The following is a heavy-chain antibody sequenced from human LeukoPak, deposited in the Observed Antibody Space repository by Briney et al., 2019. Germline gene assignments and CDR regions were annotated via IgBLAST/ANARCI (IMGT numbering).Heavy chain of an antibody. D-gene: IGHD3-3*01. CDR1: GYTFTSYD. CDR2: MNPNSGNT. V-gene: IGHV1-8*01. J-gene: IGHJ3*02. CDR3: ARGLPIENNWYYDFWSGYPRDAFDI. Sequence: GASVKVSCKASGYTFTSYDINWVRQATGQGLEWMGWMNPNSGNTGYAQKFQGRVTMTRNTSISTAYMELSSLRSEDTAVYYCARGLPIENNWYYDFWSGYPRDAFDIWGQGTMVTVSS.